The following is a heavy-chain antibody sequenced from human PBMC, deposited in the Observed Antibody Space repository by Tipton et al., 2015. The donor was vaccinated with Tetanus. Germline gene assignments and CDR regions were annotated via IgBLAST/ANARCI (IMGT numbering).Heavy chain of an antibody. CDR2: VYYTGDT. J-gene: IGHJ1*01. Sequence: TLSLTCTVPGDSVSGYYWSWIRQPPGKGLEWVGYVYYTGDTNYNPSLKSRVTISMDRSENQISLKMTSVTAADAAVYYCAGVTAQRTELYFEHWGQGTQVTVSS. CDR3: AGVTAQRTELYFEH. D-gene: IGHD2-8*02. V-gene: IGHV4-59*02. CDR1: GDSVSGYY.